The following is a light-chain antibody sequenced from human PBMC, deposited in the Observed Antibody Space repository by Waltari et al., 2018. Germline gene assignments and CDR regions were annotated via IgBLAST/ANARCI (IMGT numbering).Light chain of an antibody. CDR2: WAS. CDR1: QTVLYRENNKNY. J-gene: IGKJ1*01. CDR3: HQHYTTPWT. Sequence: DIVMTQSPDSLAVSLGERATIHCKSSQTVLYRENNKNYLTWYQQKPGQPPKLLFSWASIRESGVPDRLSASGSGTDFTLTISSLQAEDVAVYYCHQHYTTPWTFGQGTKVEIK. V-gene: IGKV4-1*01.